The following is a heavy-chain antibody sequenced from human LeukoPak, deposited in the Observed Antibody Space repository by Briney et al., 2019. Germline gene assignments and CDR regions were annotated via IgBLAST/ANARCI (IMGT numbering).Heavy chain of an antibody. CDR1: GFTFSSYA. V-gene: IGHV3-30*04. D-gene: IGHD3-10*01. CDR2: ISYDGSNK. J-gene: IGHJ6*02. Sequence: QTGGSLRLSCAASGFTFSSYAMHWVRQAPGKGLEWVAVISYDGSNKYYADSVKGRFTISRDNSKNTLYLQMNSLRAEDTAVYYCARRITMVRGADPGMDVWGQGTTVTVSS. CDR3: ARRITMVRGADPGMDV.